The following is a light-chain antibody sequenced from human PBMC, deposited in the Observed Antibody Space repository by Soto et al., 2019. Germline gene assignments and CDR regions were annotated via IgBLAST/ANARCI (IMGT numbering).Light chain of an antibody. J-gene: IGKJ2*01. V-gene: IGKV4-1*01. CDR1: QSVLYSSNNKNY. Sequence: DIVMTQSPDSLAVSLGERATINSKSSQSVLYSSNNKNYLAWYQQKPGQPPKLLIYWASTRESGVPDRFSGSGSGTDFTLTISSLQAEDAAVYYCQQYYSTPPLYTFGQGTKLEIK. CDR3: QQYYSTPPLYT. CDR2: WAS.